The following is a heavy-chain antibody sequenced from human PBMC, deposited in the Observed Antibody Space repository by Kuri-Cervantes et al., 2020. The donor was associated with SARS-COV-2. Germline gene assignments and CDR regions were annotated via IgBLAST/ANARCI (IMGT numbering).Heavy chain of an antibody. D-gene: IGHD6-6*01. CDR3: ARSPYSSSSFYYYGMDV. Sequence: ASVKVSCKASGYTFTSYYMHWVRQAPGQGLEWMGWMNPNSGNTGYAQKFQGRVTMTRNTSISTAYMELSRLRSDDTVVYYCARSPYSSSSFYYYGMDVWGQGTTVTVSS. V-gene: IGHV1-8*02. CDR1: GYTFTSYY. J-gene: IGHJ6*02. CDR2: MNPNSGNT.